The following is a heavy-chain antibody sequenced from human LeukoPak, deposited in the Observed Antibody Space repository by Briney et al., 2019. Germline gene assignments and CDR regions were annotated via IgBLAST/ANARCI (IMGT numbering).Heavy chain of an antibody. CDR3: ARGVGMTTPLNWFDP. V-gene: IGHV3-33*01. Sequence: GGSLRLSCAASGFTFSSYGMHWVRQAPGKGLEWVAVIWYDGSNKYYADSVKGRFTISRDNSKNTLYLQMNSLRAEDTAVYYCARGVGMTTPLNWFDPWGQGTLVTVSS. CDR2: IWYDGSNK. D-gene: IGHD4-11*01. J-gene: IGHJ5*02. CDR1: GFTFSSYG.